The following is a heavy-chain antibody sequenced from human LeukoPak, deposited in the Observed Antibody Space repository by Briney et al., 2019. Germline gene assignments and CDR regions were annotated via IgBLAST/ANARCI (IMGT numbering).Heavy chain of an antibody. V-gene: IGHV3-11*01. Sequence: PGGSLRLSCAASGFTFSDYYMSWIRQAPGKGLEWVSYISSSGSTIYYADSVKGRFTISRDSAKNSLYLQMNSLRAEDTAVYYCAIKLERRDYYYYYGMDVWGQGTTVTVSS. D-gene: IGHD1-1*01. CDR1: GFTFSDYY. CDR3: AIKLERRDYYYYYGMDV. CDR2: ISSSGSTI. J-gene: IGHJ6*02.